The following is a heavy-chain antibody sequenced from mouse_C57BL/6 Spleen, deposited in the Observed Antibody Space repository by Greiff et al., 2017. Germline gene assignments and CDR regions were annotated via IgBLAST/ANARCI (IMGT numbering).Heavy chain of an antibody. CDR2: IYPGDGDT. CDR3: ARYDWDGAMDY. J-gene: IGHJ4*01. D-gene: IGHD4-1*01. Sequence: VKLMESGAELVKPGASVKISCKASGYAFSSYWMNWVKQRPGKGLEWIGQIYPGDGDTNYNGKFKGKATLTADKSSSTAYMQLSSLTSEDSAVYFCARYDWDGAMDYWGQGTSVTVSS. V-gene: IGHV1-80*01. CDR1: GYAFSSYW.